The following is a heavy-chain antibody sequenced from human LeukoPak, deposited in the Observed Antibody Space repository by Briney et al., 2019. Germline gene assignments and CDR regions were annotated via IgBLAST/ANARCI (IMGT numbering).Heavy chain of an antibody. Sequence: RGSLRLSRAASGFSLRDFWMIWVRQAPGEGLEWVAHIKQGVGVRYYVDSVMGRFTISRDDTESSLYVQMNSLRDEDTAVYYCARFGYSGWNLENWGQGTLVTVSS. CDR1: GFSLRDFW. V-gene: IGHV3-7*02. CDR2: IKQGVGVR. CDR3: ARFGYSGWNLEN. J-gene: IGHJ4*02. D-gene: IGHD5-12*01.